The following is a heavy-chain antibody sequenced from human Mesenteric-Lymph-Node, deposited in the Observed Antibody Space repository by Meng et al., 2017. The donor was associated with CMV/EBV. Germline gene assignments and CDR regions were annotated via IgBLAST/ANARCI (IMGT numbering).Heavy chain of an antibody. CDR2: INYSGGYT. D-gene: IGHD3-3*01. J-gene: IGHJ4*02. V-gene: IGHV3-23*01. Sequence: GESLKISCAASRFTFSNYGMSWVRQASGKGLEWVSSINYSGGYTYYANSVKGRFTISRDNSKNTLYLQMNTLRAEDTAVYYCAKVGGSGYYLDYWGQGTLVTVSS. CDR3: AKVGGSGYYLDY. CDR1: RFTFSNYG.